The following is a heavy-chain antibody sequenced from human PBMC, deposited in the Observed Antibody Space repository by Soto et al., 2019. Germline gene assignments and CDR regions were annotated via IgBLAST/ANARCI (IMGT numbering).Heavy chain of an antibody. V-gene: IGHV3-30*18. D-gene: IGHD3-10*01. CDR2: ISYDGSNK. Sequence: QVQLVESGGGVVQPGRSLRLSCAASGFTFSSYGMHWVRQAPGKGLEWVAVISYDGSNKYYADSVKGRFTISRDNSKNTLYLQMNSLRAEDTAVYYCAKRGMVRGGMDYWGQGTLVTVSS. CDR1: GFTFSSYG. CDR3: AKRGMVRGGMDY. J-gene: IGHJ4*02.